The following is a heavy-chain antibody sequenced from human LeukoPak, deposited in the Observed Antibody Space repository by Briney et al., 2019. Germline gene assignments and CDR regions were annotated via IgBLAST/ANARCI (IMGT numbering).Heavy chain of an antibody. CDR2: ISSSSSYI. J-gene: IGHJ4*02. D-gene: IGHD3-22*01. Sequence: GGSLRLSCAASGFTFSSYSMNWVRQAPGKGLEWVSSISSSSSYIYYADSVKGRFTISRDNAKNSLYLQMNSLRAEDTAVYYCARGLRITMKDRIPEDYWGQGTLVTVSS. CDR1: GFTFSSYS. CDR3: ARGLRITMKDRIPEDY. V-gene: IGHV3-21*01.